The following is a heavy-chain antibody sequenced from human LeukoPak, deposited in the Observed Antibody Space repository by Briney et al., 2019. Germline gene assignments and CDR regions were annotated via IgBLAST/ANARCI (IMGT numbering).Heavy chain of an antibody. Sequence: PGRSLRLSCTASGFTFGDYAMSWFRQAPGKGLEWVSYISSSGSTIYYADSVKGRFTISRDNAKNSLYLQMNSLRAEDTAVYYCARRRDLEQAYDAFDIWGQGTMVTVSS. CDR1: GFTFGDYA. CDR3: ARRRDLEQAYDAFDI. CDR2: ISSSGSTI. V-gene: IGHV3-48*03. D-gene: IGHD1/OR15-1a*01. J-gene: IGHJ3*02.